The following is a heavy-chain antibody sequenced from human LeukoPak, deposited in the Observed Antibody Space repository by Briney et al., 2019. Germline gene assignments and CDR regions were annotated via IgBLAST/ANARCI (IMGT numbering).Heavy chain of an antibody. CDR1: GFTFSSYS. CDR2: ISSSSSYI. D-gene: IGHD6-25*01. V-gene: IGHV3-21*01. J-gene: IGHJ4*02. CDR3: ARVGAAGFDY. Sequence: GGSLRLSCAASGFTFSSYSMNWVRQAPGKGLEWVSSISSSSSYIYYADSVRGRFTISRDNAKNSLFLQMNSLRAEDTAVYYCARVGAAGFDYWGQGTLVTVSS.